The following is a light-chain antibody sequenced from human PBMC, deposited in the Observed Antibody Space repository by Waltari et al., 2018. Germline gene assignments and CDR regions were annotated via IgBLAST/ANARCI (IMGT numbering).Light chain of an antibody. Sequence: QSALTQPPSASGSPRQSVTISCTGRSSDLGGYNFVSWYQQHPGKAPQLMIYEVTKRPSGVPDRFSGSKSGNTASLTVSGLQAEDEADYYCSSFTRSNNWVFGGGTKLTVL. CDR3: SSFTRSNNWV. J-gene: IGLJ3*02. V-gene: IGLV2-8*01. CDR2: EVT. CDR1: SSDLGGYNF.